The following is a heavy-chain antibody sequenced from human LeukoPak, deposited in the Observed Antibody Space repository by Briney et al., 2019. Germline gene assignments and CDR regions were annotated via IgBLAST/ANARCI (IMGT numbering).Heavy chain of an antibody. CDR1: GFTVSSSY. V-gene: IGHV3-53*01. Sequence: GGSLRLSCAASGFTVSSSYMSWVRQAPGKGVEGVSVIYSGGSGSTYYAGSVKGRFTISRDNSKNTLNLQMNSLRAEDTAVYYCAHRKATSWAHDYWGQGTLVTVSS. D-gene: IGHD2-2*01. CDR2: IYSGGSGST. J-gene: IGHJ4*02. CDR3: AHRKATSWAHDY.